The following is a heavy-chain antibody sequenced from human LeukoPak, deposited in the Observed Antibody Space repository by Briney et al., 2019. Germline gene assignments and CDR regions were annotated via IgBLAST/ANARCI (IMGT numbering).Heavy chain of an antibody. CDR2: IYPGDSDT. D-gene: IGHD5-18*01. CDR3: ARGVHSYGHSWFDP. J-gene: IGHJ5*02. V-gene: IGHV5-51*01. CDR1: GYSFATYY. Sequence: GESLKITCKASGYSFATYYIGWVRQMPGKGLEWMGIIYPGDSDTRYSPSFEGQVTISADKSISTAYLQWSSLKASDTAMYYCARGVHSYGHSWFDPWGQGTLVTVSS.